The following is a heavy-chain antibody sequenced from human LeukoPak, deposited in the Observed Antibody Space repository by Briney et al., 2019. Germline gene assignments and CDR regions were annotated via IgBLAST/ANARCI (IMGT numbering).Heavy chain of an antibody. CDR3: ARFIAVAGKFDY. Sequence: ASVKVSCKASGYTFTSYGISWVRQAPGQGLEWMGWINPNSGGTNYAQKFQGRVTMTRDTSISTAYMELSRLRSDDTAVYYCARFIAVAGKFDYWGQGTLVTVSS. J-gene: IGHJ4*02. CDR2: INPNSGGT. CDR1: GYTFTSYG. V-gene: IGHV1-2*02. D-gene: IGHD6-19*01.